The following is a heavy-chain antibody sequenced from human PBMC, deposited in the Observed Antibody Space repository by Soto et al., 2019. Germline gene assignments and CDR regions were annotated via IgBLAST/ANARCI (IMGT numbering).Heavy chain of an antibody. Sequence: GGSLRLSCEASGFSFSSYGMHWVRQAPGKGLEWVATIWYDGSKKYHAESVKGRFTGSRDNSKNTMYLQMDSLRGEDTAVYYCARELLYGSGSRDYLYYGMDVWGHGTTVTVSS. V-gene: IGHV3-33*01. J-gene: IGHJ6*02. D-gene: IGHD3-10*01. CDR3: ARELLYGSGSRDYLYYGMDV. CDR2: IWYDGSKK. CDR1: GFSFSSYG.